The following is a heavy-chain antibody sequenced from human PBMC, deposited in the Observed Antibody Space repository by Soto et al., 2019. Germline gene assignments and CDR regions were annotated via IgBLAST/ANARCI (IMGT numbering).Heavy chain of an antibody. V-gene: IGHV4-31*03. Sequence: PSETLSLTCTVSGGSISSGGYYWSWIRQHPGKGLEWIGYIYYSGSTYYNPSLKSRVTISVDTSKNQFSLKLSSVTAADTAVYYCARGITIFGVVIIGNWFDPWGQGTLVTVSS. J-gene: IGHJ5*02. CDR3: ARGITIFGVVIIGNWFDP. CDR2: IYYSGST. CDR1: GGSISSGGYY. D-gene: IGHD3-3*01.